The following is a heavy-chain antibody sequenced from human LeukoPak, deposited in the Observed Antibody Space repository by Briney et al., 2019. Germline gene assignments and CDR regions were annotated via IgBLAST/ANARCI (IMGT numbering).Heavy chain of an antibody. CDR3: ARDCSSSTCQHGMDV. V-gene: IGHV3-7*03. Sequence: ETLSLTCTVSGGSISSYYWSWIRQPPGKGLEWVANIKEDGSVKRYVDSVKGRFTISRDNAKNSLYLQMNSLRAEDTAVYYCARDCSSSTCQHGMDVWGKGTTVTVSS. J-gene: IGHJ6*04. D-gene: IGHD2-2*01. CDR1: GGSISSYY. CDR2: IKEDGSVK.